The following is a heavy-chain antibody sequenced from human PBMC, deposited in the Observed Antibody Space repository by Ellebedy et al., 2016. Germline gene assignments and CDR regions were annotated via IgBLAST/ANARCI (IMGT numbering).Heavy chain of an antibody. D-gene: IGHD2-8*01. CDR3: AREGCSNDICNRGYYYGMDV. V-gene: IGHV1-3*01. CDR2: INAGNGNT. CDR1: GYTFSSYA. J-gene: IGHJ6*02. Sequence: ASVKVSCKASGYTFSSYALHWVRLAPGQRLEWMGWINAGNGNTKHSQKFQGRVTITRDTSASTAYMELSSLRSEDTAVYYCAREGCSNDICNRGYYYGMDVWGQGTTVIVSS.